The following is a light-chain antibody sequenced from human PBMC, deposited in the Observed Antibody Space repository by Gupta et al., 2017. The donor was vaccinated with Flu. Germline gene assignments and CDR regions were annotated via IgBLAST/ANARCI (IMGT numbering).Light chain of an antibody. J-gene: IGLJ3*02. CDR3: GTWDNSRSAWV. CDR1: SSNIGNNY. CDR2: DTD. Sequence: ISSTGNSSNIGNNYVAWYQHLPGTAPKLIMYDTDKQPSGIPDRFSGSKSGTSATLGITSVQTGDEADYYCGTWDNSRSAWVFGGGTNLTVL. V-gene: IGLV1-51*01.